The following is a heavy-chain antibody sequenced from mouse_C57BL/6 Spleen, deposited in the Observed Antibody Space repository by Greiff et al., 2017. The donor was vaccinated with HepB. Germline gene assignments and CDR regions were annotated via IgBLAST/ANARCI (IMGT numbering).Heavy chain of an antibody. Sequence: VHVKQSGPELVKPGASVKIPCKASGYTFTDYNMDWVKQSHGKSLEWIGDINPNNGGTIYNQKFKGKATLTVDKSSSTAYMELRSLTSEDTAVYYCAIAYYSNYDAMDYWGQGTSVTVSS. D-gene: IGHD2-5*01. CDR3: AIAYYSNYDAMDY. CDR1: GYTFTDYN. CDR2: INPNNGGT. V-gene: IGHV1-18*01. J-gene: IGHJ4*01.